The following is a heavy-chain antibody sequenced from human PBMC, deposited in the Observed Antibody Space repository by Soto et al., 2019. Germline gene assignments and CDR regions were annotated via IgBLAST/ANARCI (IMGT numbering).Heavy chain of an antibody. CDR1: GGSISSGDYY. V-gene: IGHV4-30-4*01. CDR2: IYYIGST. J-gene: IGHJ4*02. Sequence: SETLSLTCTVSGGSISSGDYYWSWIRQPPGNGLEWIGYIYYIGSTYYNPSLKSRVTISVDTSKNQFSLKLSSVTAADTAVYYCAGHDYGDYVFHYWGQGTGGTVS. CDR3: AGHDYGDYVFHY. D-gene: IGHD4-17*01.